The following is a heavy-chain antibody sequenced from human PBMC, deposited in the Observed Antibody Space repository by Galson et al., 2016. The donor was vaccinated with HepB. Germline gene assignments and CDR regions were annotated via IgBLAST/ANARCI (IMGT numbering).Heavy chain of an antibody. J-gene: IGHJ6*02. CDR1: GFSLTTTGVA. CDR3: ARSSPDYNFAMDV. Sequence: PALVKPTQTLTLTCTYSGFSLTTTGVAVSWIRQPPGAALEWVGLVFWDNDKKYSQSLKTRITVSKDTSKNQEVLTMTNVGPADTATYFCARSSPDYNFAMDVWGQGLAVTV. CDR2: VFWDNDK. V-gene: IGHV2-5*02.